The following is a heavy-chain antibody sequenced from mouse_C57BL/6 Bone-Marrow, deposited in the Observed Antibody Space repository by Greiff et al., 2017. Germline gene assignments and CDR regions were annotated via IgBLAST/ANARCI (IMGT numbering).Heavy chain of an antibody. CDR3: GTYCGNYLDGFAY. CDR1: GYTFTSYW. D-gene: IGHD2-10*01. Sequence: QVQLQQSGAELVQPGASVKLSCKASGYTFTSYWMHWVKQRPGQGLEWIGMIHPNSGSTNYNEKFKSKATLTVDKSSSPAYMQLTSLTSEDSAVYYCGTYCGNYLDGFAYWGQGTLVTVSA. V-gene: IGHV1-64*01. CDR2: IHPNSGST. J-gene: IGHJ3*01.